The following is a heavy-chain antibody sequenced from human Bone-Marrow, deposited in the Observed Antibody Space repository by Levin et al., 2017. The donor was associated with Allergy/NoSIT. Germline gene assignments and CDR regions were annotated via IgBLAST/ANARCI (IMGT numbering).Heavy chain of an antibody. CDR1: GYSISSGYY. Sequence: PSETLSLTCAVSGYSISSGYYWGWIRQPPGKGLEWIGSIYHSGSTYYNPSLKSRVTISVDTSKNQFSLKLSSVTAADTAVYYCARATGYDFWSGWGAFDIWGQGTMVTVSS. CDR2: IYHSGST. J-gene: IGHJ3*02. V-gene: IGHV4-38-2*01. D-gene: IGHD3-3*01. CDR3: ARATGYDFWSGWGAFDI.